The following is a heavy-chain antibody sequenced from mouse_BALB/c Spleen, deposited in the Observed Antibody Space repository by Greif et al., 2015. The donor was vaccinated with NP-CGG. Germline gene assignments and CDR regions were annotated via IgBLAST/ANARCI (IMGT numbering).Heavy chain of an antibody. CDR3: TTETMDY. D-gene: IGHD2-4*01. CDR1: GFNIKDTY. J-gene: IGHJ4*01. CDR2: IDPANGNT. Sequence: VQLQQSGAELVKPGASVELSCTASGFNIKDTYMHWVKQRPEQGLEWIGRIDPANGNTKYDPKFQGKATITADTSSNTAYLQLSSLTSEDTAVYWITTETMDYWGQGTSVTVSS. V-gene: IGHV14-3*02.